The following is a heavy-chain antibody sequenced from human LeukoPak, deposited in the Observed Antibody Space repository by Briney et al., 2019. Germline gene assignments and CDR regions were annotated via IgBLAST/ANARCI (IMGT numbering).Heavy chain of an antibody. D-gene: IGHD3-3*01. CDR2: VFSSGST. CDR3: ARVPTIFKVDMYYFDF. V-gene: IGHV4-59*11. Sequence: SETLSLTCSVSGGSISGHYWTWIRQPPGKGLEWIGYVFSSGSTNYKSSLKSRVTISDDTSKNQFSLRLTSVTAADTAVYYCARVPTIFKVDMYYFDFRGQGHLVTVS. CDR1: GGSISGHY. J-gene: IGHJ4*02.